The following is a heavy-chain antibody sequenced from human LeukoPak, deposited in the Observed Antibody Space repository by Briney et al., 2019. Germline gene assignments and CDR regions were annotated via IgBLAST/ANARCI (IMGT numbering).Heavy chain of an antibody. CDR3: AHSGYYDSSGYYYPYFDY. V-gene: IGHV2-5*02. Sequence: SGPTLVNPTQTLTLTCTFSGFSLSTSGVGVGWIRQPPGKALEWLVLIYWDDDKRYSPSLKSRLTITKDTSKNQVVLTMTNMDPVDTATYYCAHSGYYDSSGYYYPYFDYWGQGTLVTVSS. J-gene: IGHJ4*02. CDR2: IYWDDDK. CDR1: GFSLSTSGVG. D-gene: IGHD3-22*01.